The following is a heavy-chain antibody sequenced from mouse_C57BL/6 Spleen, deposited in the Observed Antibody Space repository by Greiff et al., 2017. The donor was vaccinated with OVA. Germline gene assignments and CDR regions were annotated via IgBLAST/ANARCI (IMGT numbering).Heavy chain of an antibody. Sequence: EVKLQQSGPELVKPGASVKISCKASGYTFTDYYMNWVKQSHGKSLEWIGDINPNNGGTSYNQKFKGKATLTVDKSSSTAYMELRSLTSEDSAVYYCARGSYDGSPRAMDYWGQGTSVTVSS. CDR3: ARGSYDGSPRAMDY. J-gene: IGHJ4*01. V-gene: IGHV1-26*01. CDR1: GYTFTDYY. CDR2: INPNNGGT. D-gene: IGHD2-3*01.